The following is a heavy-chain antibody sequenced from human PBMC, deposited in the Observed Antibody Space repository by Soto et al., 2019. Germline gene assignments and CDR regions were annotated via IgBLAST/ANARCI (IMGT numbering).Heavy chain of an antibody. J-gene: IGHJ4*02. CDR3: AKHHRYYYDSSGY. Sequence: GGALRLSCAASGFTFSSYAMSWVRQAPGKGLEWVSAISGSGGSTYFADSVKGRFTISRDNSKNTLYLQMNSLRAEDTAVYYCAKHHRYYYDSSGYGGQVTVVTVSP. CDR1: GFTFSSYA. V-gene: IGHV3-23*01. CDR2: ISGSGGST. D-gene: IGHD3-22*01.